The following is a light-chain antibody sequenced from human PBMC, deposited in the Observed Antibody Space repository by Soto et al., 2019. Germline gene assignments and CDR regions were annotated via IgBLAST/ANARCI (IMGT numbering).Light chain of an antibody. Sequence: QLVLTQPASVSGSPGQTITISCTGTSSDVGGYNYVSWYQHNPGKAPKLLTYEVSNRPSGVSDRFSGSKSDNMASLTISGLQAEDEADYYCMSFVESTSTHWVLGGGTKLTVL. V-gene: IGLV2-14*01. CDR2: EVS. J-gene: IGLJ3*02. CDR1: SSDVGGYNY. CDR3: MSFVESTSTHWV.